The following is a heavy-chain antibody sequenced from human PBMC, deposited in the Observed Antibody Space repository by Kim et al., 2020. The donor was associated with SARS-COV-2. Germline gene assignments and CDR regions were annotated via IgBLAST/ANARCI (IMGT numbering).Heavy chain of an antibody. Sequence: SVKVSCKTSGGSFGGYAISWVRQAPGQGLEWLGGIIPIYETTDYAQKFQGRVTITADELTNTAYLELTDLRSEDTGIYYCARALEDGQNRHYYYHMYIWGQGTTITVSS. CDR3: ARALEDGQNRHYYYHMYI. V-gene: IGHV1-69*13. J-gene: IGHJ6*02. CDR2: IIPIYETT. D-gene: IGHD2-15*01. CDR1: GGSFGGYA.